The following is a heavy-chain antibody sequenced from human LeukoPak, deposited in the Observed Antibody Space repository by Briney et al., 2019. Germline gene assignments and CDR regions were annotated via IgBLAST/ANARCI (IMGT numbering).Heavy chain of an antibody. V-gene: IGHV4-34*01. CDR3: ARQGGDIVVVPAAIIFDY. D-gene: IGHD2-2*01. CDR1: GGSFSGYY. Sequence: PSETLSLTCAVYGGSFSGYYWSWIRQPPGKGLEWIGEINHSGSTNYNPSLKSRVTISVGTSKNQFSLKLSSVTAADTAVYYCARQGGDIVVVPAAIIFDYWGQGTLVTVSS. CDR2: INHSGST. J-gene: IGHJ4*02.